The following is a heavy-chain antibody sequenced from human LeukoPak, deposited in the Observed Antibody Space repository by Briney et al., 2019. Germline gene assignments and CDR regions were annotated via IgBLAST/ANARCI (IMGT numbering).Heavy chain of an antibody. CDR1: SGSISNYD. CDR2: IYTSGST. Sequence: SETLSLTCTVSSGSISNYDWSWIRQPAGKGLEWIGRIYTSGSTNYNPSLKSRVTMSVDTSKKQFSLKLSSVTAADTAVYYCARLTSSWYQDWYFDLWGRGTLVTVSS. J-gene: IGHJ2*01. V-gene: IGHV4-4*07. CDR3: ARLTSSWYQDWYFDL. D-gene: IGHD6-13*01.